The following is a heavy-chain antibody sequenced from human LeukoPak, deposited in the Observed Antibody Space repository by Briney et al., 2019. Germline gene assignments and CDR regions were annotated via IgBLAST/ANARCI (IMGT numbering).Heavy chain of an antibody. D-gene: IGHD1-14*01. CDR2: IYYSGSV. CDR3: ARKTRTWSNWFDP. CDR1: GGSISSGNYY. V-gene: IGHV4-30-4*01. J-gene: IGHJ5*02. Sequence: SETLSLTCTVSGGSISSGNYYWSWIRQSPGKGLEWIGYIYYSGSVFYNPSLESRIIISLDTSKNQFSLKVTSLTAAGSAVYYCARKTRTWSNWFDPWGQGTLVTVSS.